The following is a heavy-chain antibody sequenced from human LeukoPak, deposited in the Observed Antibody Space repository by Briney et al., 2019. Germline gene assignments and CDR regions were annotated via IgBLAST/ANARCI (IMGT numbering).Heavy chain of an antibody. CDR2: ISWNSGSI. D-gene: IGHD3-22*01. CDR3: ARDNYYDRVH. V-gene: IGHV3-9*01. CDR1: GFTFDDYA. J-gene: IGHJ4*02. Sequence: PGGSLRLSCAASGFTFDDYAMHWVRQAPGKGLEWVSGISWNSGSIGYADSVKGRFTISRDNAKNSLYLQMNSLRAEDTAVYYCARDNYYDRVHWGQGTLVTVSS.